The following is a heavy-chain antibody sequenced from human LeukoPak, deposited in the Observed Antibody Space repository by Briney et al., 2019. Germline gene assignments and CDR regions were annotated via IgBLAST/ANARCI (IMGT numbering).Heavy chain of an antibody. CDR2: ISWSSSYI. J-gene: IGHJ5*02. CDR1: GFSFSDYA. Sequence: GGSLRLSCVSSGFSFSDYAMNWVRQAPGKGPEWVSSISWSSSYIYYADSVKGRFTISRDNAKNSLYLQMNNLRAEDAAVYYCVRSFPYCGGDRQDAGPWGQETLVTVSS. CDR3: VRSFPYCGGDRQDAGP. V-gene: IGHV3-21*06. D-gene: IGHD2-21*02.